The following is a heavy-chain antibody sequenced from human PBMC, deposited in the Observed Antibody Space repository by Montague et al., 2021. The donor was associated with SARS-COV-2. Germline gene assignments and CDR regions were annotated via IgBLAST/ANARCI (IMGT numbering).Heavy chain of an antibody. V-gene: IGHV4-59*01. D-gene: IGHD1-1*01. CDR3: ARAQNTCFIANCVNYFDF. CDR2: IYYTGST. J-gene: IGHJ4*02. CDR1: GGSISSYY. Sequence: SETLSLTCTVSGGSISSYYWSWTRQPPGKGLKWIGYIYYTGSTKYNPSLKSRVTMSLDRPTNRFSLRLNSVTAADTAMYYCARAQNTCFIANCVNYFDFWGLGAQVTVSS.